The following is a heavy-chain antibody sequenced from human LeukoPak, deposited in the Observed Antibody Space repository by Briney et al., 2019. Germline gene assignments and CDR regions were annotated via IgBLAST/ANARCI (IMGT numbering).Heavy chain of an antibody. V-gene: IGHV3-23*01. CDR3: AKDLRYSSSWKRGQMQY. CDR1: GFTFSNYA. D-gene: IGHD6-13*01. CDR2: ISGSGGST. Sequence: GGSLRLSCAASGFTFSNYAMSWVRQAPGKGLEWVSAISGSGGSTYYADSVKGRFTISRDNSKNTLYLQMNSLRAEDTAVYYCAKDLRYSSSWKRGQMQYWGQGTLVTVSS. J-gene: IGHJ4*02.